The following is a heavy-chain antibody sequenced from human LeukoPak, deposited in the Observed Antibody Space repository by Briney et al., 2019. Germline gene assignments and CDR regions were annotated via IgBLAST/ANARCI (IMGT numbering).Heavy chain of an antibody. CDR2: INPSGGST. D-gene: IGHD5-12*01. V-gene: IGHV1-46*01. Sequence: ASVKVSCKASGYTFTSYYMYWVRQAPGQGLEWMGIINPSGGSTSYAQKFQGRVTMTRDTSTSTVYMELSSLRSEDTAVYYCARDVSGYDLFDYWGQGTLVTVSS. CDR1: GYTFTSYY. CDR3: ARDVSGYDLFDY. J-gene: IGHJ4*02.